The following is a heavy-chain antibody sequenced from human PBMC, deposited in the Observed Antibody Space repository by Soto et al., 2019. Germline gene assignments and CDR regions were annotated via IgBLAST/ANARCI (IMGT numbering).Heavy chain of an antibody. V-gene: IGHV4-59*01. D-gene: IGHD3-22*01. CDR2: IYYSGST. Sequence: SKNPSLTCTVSGGSISSYYWSWIRQPPGKGLEWIGYIYYSGSTNYNPSLKSRVTISVDTSKNQFSLKLSSVTAADTAVYYCAREKYYDSSGYSYAWYIWGHGT. J-gene: IGHJ3*02. CDR3: AREKYYDSSGYSYAWYI. CDR1: GGSISSYY.